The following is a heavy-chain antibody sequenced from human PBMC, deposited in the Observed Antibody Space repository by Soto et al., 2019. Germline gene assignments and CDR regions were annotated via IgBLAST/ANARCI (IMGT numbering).Heavy chain of an antibody. J-gene: IGHJ3*01. CDR1: GYTFTSYY. V-gene: IGHV1-46*01. CDR2: INPSGGST. Sequence: GDSVNVSCNASGYTFTSYYMHWVRQAPGQGLEWMGIINPSGGSTSYAQKFQGRVTMTRDTSTSTVYMELRSLRSDDTAVYYCALSPSIAVAAPVWGQGTMVTVSS. D-gene: IGHD6-19*01. CDR3: ALSPSIAVAAPV.